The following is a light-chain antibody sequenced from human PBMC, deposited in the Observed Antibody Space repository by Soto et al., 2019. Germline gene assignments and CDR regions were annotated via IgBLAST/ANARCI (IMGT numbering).Light chain of an antibody. J-gene: IGKJ4*01. Sequence: DIQMTQSPSTLSASVADRVTIACRASQAISGYLAWYQRKPGKAPKLLIYDAANLQTGVSSRFSGSGSGTEFTLTINNLQPDDFATYYCQQYSSYPLTFGGGTKVEIK. CDR2: DAA. V-gene: IGKV1-5*01. CDR3: QQYSSYPLT. CDR1: QAISGY.